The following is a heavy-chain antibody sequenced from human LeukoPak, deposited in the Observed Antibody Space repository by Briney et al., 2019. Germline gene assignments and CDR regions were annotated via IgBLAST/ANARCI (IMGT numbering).Heavy chain of an antibody. CDR1: GYTFTSYD. CDR3: ARAQGIAVAGTTGLFDY. V-gene: IGHV1-2*02. D-gene: IGHD6-19*01. Sequence: ASVKVSCKASGYTFTSYDINWVRQATGQGLEWMGWMNPNSGGTNYAQKFQGRVTMTRDTSISTAYMELSRLRSDDTAVYYCARAQGIAVAGTTGLFDYWGQGTLVTVSS. J-gene: IGHJ4*02. CDR2: MNPNSGGT.